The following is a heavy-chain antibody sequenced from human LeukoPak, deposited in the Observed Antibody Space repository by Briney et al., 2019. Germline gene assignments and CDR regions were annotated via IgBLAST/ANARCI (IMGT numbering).Heavy chain of an antibody. CDR2: IYRSGST. J-gene: IGHJ6*03. CDR1: NYSISNSLY. CDR3: ARELPRAARYYYYYYYMDV. Sequence: PSETLSLTCSGSNYSISNSLYWGWLRQPPGKGLEWIGSIYRSGSTFYNPSLKSRVTISLDTSKNQFSLKLSSVTAADTAVYYCARELPRAARYYYYYYYMDVWGKGTTVTVSS. V-gene: IGHV4-38-2*02. D-gene: IGHD6-6*01.